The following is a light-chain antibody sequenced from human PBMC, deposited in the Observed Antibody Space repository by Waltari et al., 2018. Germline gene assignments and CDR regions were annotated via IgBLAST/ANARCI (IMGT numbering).Light chain of an antibody. CDR3: QQYDSFRT. CDR2: KAS. Sequence: DIQMTQSPSTLSASVGARVTITCRASQSIRNRLAWYQQKPGKAPKLLIYKASTLESGVPSRFSGSGSGTEFTLTIRRLQPDDFATYYCQQYDSFRTFGQGTKVEVK. V-gene: IGKV1-5*03. J-gene: IGKJ1*01. CDR1: QSIRNR.